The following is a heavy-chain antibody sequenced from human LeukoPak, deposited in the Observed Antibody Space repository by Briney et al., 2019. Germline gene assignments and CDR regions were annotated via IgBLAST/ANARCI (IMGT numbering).Heavy chain of an antibody. CDR3: AKVGRWLQTPFDP. V-gene: IGHV3-23*01. Sequence: GGSLKLSCAASGFTFSGSPMHWVRQASGKGLEWVSAISGSGGSTYYADSVKGRFTISRDNSKNTLYLQMNSLRAEDTAVYYCAKVGRWLQTPFDPWGQGTLVTVSS. CDR2: ISGSGGST. CDR1: GFTFSGSP. J-gene: IGHJ5*02. D-gene: IGHD5-24*01.